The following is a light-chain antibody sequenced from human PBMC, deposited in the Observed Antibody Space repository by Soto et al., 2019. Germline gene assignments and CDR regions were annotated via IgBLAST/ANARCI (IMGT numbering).Light chain of an antibody. CDR3: QQYNNWPYT. CDR1: QSVSTK. V-gene: IGKV3-15*01. Sequence: EIVMTQSPVTLSVSPGEGATLSCRASQSVSTKLAWYQQKPGQAPRLLIYAASSRATGIPARFSGSGSGTDFTLTISSLQSEHFAVYYCQQYNNWPYTFGQGTKVDIK. CDR2: AAS. J-gene: IGKJ2*01.